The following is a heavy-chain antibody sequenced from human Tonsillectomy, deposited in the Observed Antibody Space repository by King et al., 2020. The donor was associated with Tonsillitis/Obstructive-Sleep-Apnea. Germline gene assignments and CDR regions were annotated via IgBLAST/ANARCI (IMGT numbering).Heavy chain of an antibody. CDR3: ARDSSSATHFDY. CDR2: IWYDGSNK. Sequence: HVQLVESGGGVVQPGRSLRLSCAASGFTFSSYGMHWVRQAPGKGLEWVAVIWYDGSNKYYADSVKGRFTISRDNSKNTRYLQMNSLRAEDTAVYYCARDSSSATHFDYWGRGTLVTVSS. V-gene: IGHV3-33*01. CDR1: GFTFSSYG. J-gene: IGHJ4*02. D-gene: IGHD6-13*01.